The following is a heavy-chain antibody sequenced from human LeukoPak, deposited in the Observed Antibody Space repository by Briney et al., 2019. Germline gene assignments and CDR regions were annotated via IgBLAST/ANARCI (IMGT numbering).Heavy chain of an antibody. CDR3: ARGRRRLIVQTSLDY. CDR1: GYTFTNYY. CDR2: INPSGGST. V-gene: IGHV1-46*01. D-gene: IGHD3-22*01. J-gene: IGHJ4*02. Sequence: ASVKVSCKASGYTFTNYYIHWVRQAPGQGLECMGIINPSGGSTSYAQKFQGRVTMTRDMSTSTVYMELSSLRSEDTAVYYCARGRRRLIVQTSLDYWGQGTLVTVSS.